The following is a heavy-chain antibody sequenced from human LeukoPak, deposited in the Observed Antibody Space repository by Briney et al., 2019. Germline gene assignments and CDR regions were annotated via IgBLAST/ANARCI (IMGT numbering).Heavy chain of an antibody. Sequence: GGSLRLSCAASGFTFSDYYMSWIRQAPGKGLERVSGISWNTGSIGYADYVKGRFTISRDNAKNSLYLQMNSLRAEDTALYYCAKGSSSGLTAYYYYYMDVWGKGTTVTVSS. CDR2: ISWNTGSI. D-gene: IGHD3-10*01. CDR1: GFTFSDYY. CDR3: AKGSSSGLTAYYYYYMDV. V-gene: IGHV3-9*01. J-gene: IGHJ6*03.